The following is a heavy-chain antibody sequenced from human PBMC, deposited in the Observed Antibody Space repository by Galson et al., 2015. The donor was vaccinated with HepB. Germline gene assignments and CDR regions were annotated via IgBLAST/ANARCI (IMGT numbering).Heavy chain of an antibody. CDR1: GYTFTSYG. CDR3: ASSITRRTPLTY. V-gene: IGHV1-18*01. J-gene: IGHJ4*02. Sequence: SVKVSCKASGYTFTSYGISWVRQAPGQGLEWMGWISAYNGNTNYAQKLQGRVTMTTDTSTSTAYMELRSLRSDDTAVYYCASSITRRTPLTYWGQGTLVTVSS. CDR2: ISAYNGNT. D-gene: IGHD3-10*01.